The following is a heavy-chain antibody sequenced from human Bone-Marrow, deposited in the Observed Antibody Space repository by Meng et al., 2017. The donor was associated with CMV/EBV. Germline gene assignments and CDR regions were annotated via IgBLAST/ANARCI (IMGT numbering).Heavy chain of an antibody. Sequence: CAASGFTFSSYSMNWFRQAPGKGLEWVSSISSSSSYIYYADSVKGRFTISRDNAKNSLYLQMNSLRAEDTAVYYCARAGQLQYYFDYWGQGTLVTVSS. CDR3: ARAGQLQYYFDY. J-gene: IGHJ4*02. CDR1: GFTFSSYS. CDR2: ISSSSSYI. V-gene: IGHV3-21*01. D-gene: IGHD2-2*01.